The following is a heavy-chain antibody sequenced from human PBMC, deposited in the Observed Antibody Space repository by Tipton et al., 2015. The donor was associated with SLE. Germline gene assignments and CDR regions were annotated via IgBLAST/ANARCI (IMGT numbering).Heavy chain of an antibody. V-gene: IGHV3-21*01. CDR1: GFTFSSYS. D-gene: IGHD3-22*01. CDR2: ISSSSSYI. CDR3: ARGPMIVVVNPLDY. J-gene: IGHJ4*02. Sequence: SLRLSCAASGFTFSSYSMNWVRQAPGKGLEWVSSISSSSSYIYYADSVKGRFTISRDNAKNSLYLQMNSLRAEDTAVYYCARGPMIVVVNPLDYWGQGPLVTVSS.